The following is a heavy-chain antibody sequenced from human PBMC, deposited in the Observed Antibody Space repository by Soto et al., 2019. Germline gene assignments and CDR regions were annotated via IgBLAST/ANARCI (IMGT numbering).Heavy chain of an antibody. CDR3: ARPNFYYEPRGYNDPKGTWLAP. J-gene: IGHJ5*02. CDR1: GGTFSSNG. D-gene: IGHD3-22*01. Sequence: SVTVSCKASGGTFSSNGISWVRQAPGQGLAGMGGITPIFVTVKYAQKFQGRVTITADESTNTAYLEVSGLRSEDTAVYYCARPNFYYEPRGYNDPKGTWLAPWGQGSLVTAPQ. CDR2: ITPIFVTV. V-gene: IGHV1-69*13.